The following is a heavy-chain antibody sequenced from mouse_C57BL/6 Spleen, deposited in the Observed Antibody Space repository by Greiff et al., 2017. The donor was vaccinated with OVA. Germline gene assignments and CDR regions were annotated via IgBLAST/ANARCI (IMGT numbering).Heavy chain of an antibody. CDR1: GYTFTSYW. Sequence: QVQLQQPGAELVRPGSSVKLSCKASGYTFTSYWMHWVKQRPIQGLEWIGNIDPSDSETHYNQKFKDKATLTVDKSSSTAYMQLSSLTSEDSAVYYCARGSTMVSNWYFDVWGTGTTVTVAS. CDR3: ARGSTMVSNWYFDV. D-gene: IGHD2-2*01. J-gene: IGHJ1*03. V-gene: IGHV1-52*01. CDR2: IDPSDSET.